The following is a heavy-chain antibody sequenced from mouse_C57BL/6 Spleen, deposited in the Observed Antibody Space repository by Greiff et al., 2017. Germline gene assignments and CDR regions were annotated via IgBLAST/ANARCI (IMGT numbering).Heavy chain of an antibody. V-gene: IGHV5-17*01. Sequence: DVKLVESGGGLVKPGGSLKLSCAASGFTFSDYGMHWVRQAPEKGLEWVAYLSRGSSTINYADTVKGRFTISRDNAKHTLFLQMTRLRSEDTAMDYCARAEFYYARDYWGQGTSVTVSS. CDR1: GFTFSDYG. CDR3: ARAEFYYARDY. CDR2: LSRGSSTI. J-gene: IGHJ4*01.